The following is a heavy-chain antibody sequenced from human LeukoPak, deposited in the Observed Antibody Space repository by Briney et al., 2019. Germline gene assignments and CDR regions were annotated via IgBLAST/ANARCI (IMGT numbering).Heavy chain of an antibody. V-gene: IGHV3-21*01. D-gene: IGHD3-16*01. CDR3: ARGGGEVDY. CDR2: ISSSSYI. CDR1: GFTFSSYS. Sequence: PGGSLRLSCAASGFTFSSYSMNWVRQARGKGLEWVSSISSSSYIYYADSVKGRFTISRDNAKNSLYLQMNSLRAEDTAVFYCARGGGEVDYWGQGTLVTVSS. J-gene: IGHJ4*02.